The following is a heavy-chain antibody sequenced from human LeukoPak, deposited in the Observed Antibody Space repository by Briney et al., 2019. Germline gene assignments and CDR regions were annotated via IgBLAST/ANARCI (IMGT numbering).Heavy chain of an antibody. D-gene: IGHD2-21*02. CDR2: LREDGSEK. J-gene: IGHJ3*02. CDR1: GFTFSSSW. V-gene: IGHV3-7*01. CDR3: ASTYVVVTAVHDAFHI. Sequence: PGGSLRLSCAASGFTFSSSWMTWVRQAPGQGLEWVASLREDGSEKTYVDSVKGRFTISRDNAKNSLFLQMNSLRAEDTAVYYCASTYVVVTAVHDAFHIWGQGTMVTVSS.